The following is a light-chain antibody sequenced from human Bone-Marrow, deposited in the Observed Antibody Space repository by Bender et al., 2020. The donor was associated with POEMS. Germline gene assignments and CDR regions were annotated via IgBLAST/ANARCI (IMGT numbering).Light chain of an antibody. CDR2: DVS. CDR3: AAWEDSLNGWV. J-gene: IGLJ3*02. CDR1: SSDVGSYNY. V-gene: IGLV2-11*01. Sequence: QSALTQPASVSGSPGQSVTISCTGTSSDVGSYNYVSWYQQHPGKAPKLMIYDVSNRPSGVPDRFSGSKSGTSASLAISGLQSEDEADYYCAAWEDSLNGWVFGGGTKLTVL.